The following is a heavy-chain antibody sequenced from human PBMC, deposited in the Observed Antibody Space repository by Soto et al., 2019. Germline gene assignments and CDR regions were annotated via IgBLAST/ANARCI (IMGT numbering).Heavy chain of an antibody. D-gene: IGHD6-19*01. CDR1: GDSISSHY. CDR3: AREYTKIVDGPTPFYFDY. CDR2: IYTSGDT. V-gene: IGHV4-4*07. Sequence: SETLSLTCSVSGDSISSHYWSWIRQPAGKGLEWIGRIYTSGDTTYNPSLKSRVTMSVDTSKNQFSLKLSSVTAADTAVYNCAREYTKIVDGPTPFYFDYWGQGTLVTVYS. J-gene: IGHJ4*02.